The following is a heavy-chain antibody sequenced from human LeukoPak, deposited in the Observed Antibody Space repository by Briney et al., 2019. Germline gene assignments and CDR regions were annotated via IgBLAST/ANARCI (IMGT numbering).Heavy chain of an antibody. D-gene: IGHD6-19*01. CDR2: IGTAGDT. CDR3: ARGSRQWLFADAFDI. Sequence: GGSLRLSCAASGFTFSSYDMHWVRQATGKGLEWVSAIGTAGDTYYPGSVKGRFTISRENAKNSLYPQMNSLRAGDTAVYYCARGSRQWLFADAFDIWGQGTMVTVSS. J-gene: IGHJ3*02. CDR1: GFTFSSYD. V-gene: IGHV3-13*01.